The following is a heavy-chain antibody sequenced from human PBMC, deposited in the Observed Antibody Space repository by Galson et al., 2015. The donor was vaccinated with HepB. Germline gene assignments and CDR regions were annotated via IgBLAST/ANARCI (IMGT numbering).Heavy chain of an antibody. V-gene: IGHV3-21*01. CDR2: ISSSSSYI. J-gene: IGHJ3*02. CDR3: AREEAYYDSSGYYGPTPAFDI. D-gene: IGHD3-22*01. Sequence: SLRLSCAASGFTFSSYSMNWVRQAPGKGLEWVSSISSSSSYIYYADSVKGRFTISRDNARNSLYLQMNSLRAEDTAVYYCAREEAYYDSSGYYGPTPAFDIWGQGTMVTVSS. CDR1: GFTFSSYS.